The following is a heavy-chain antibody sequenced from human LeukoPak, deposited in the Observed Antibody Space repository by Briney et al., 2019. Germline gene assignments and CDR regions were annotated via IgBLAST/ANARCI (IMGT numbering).Heavy chain of an antibody. CDR3: ARGRGAARYVTIEFDF. Sequence: SETLSLTCAVYGGSFSDYYWSWIRQPPGKGLEWIGEINHRGSTNYNPSLKSRLTMSVDTSRNQFSLKLSSVTAADTAVYYCARGRGAARYVTIEFDFWGQGTLVTVSS. CDR1: GGSFSDYY. J-gene: IGHJ4*02. CDR2: INHRGST. V-gene: IGHV4-34*01. D-gene: IGHD6-6*01.